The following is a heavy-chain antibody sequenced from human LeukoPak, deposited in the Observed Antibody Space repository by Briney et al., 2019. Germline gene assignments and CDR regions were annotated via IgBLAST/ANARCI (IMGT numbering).Heavy chain of an antibody. J-gene: IGHJ4*02. Sequence: ASVKVSCKASGYSFTSYGIRWVRKAPGQGLEWMGWISAYNGNTNYAQKLQGRVTMTTDISTSTAYMELRSLRSDDTAVYYCARGAADYYDSSGYYWGQGTLVTVSS. CDR2: ISAYNGNT. CDR3: ARGAADYYDSSGYY. V-gene: IGHV1-18*01. D-gene: IGHD3-22*01. CDR1: GYSFTSYG.